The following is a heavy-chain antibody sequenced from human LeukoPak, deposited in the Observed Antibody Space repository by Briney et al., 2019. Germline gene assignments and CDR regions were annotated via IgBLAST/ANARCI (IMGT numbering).Heavy chain of an antibody. Sequence: GSSVKVSCKASGGTFSSYAISWVRQAPGQGLEWMGGIIPIFGTANYAQKFQGRVTITADKSTSTAYMELSSLRSEDTAVYYCARWGSYGYLKRGAFDYWGQGTLVTVSS. V-gene: IGHV1-69*06. CDR3: ARWGSYGYLKRGAFDY. D-gene: IGHD5-18*01. CDR2: IIPIFGTA. J-gene: IGHJ4*02. CDR1: GGTFSSYA.